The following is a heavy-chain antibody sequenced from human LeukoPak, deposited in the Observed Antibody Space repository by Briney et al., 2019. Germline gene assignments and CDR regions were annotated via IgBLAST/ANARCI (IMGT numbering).Heavy chain of an antibody. CDR3: AKNEYVWGSYRYVYLDY. CDR1: GFTFSSYA. D-gene: IGHD3-16*02. Sequence: GGSLRLSCAASGFTFSSYAMSWVRQAPGKGLEWVSAISGSGGSTYYADSVKGRFTISRDNSKNTLYLQMNSLRAEDTAVYYCAKNEYVWGSYRYVYLDYWGQGTLVTVSS. CDR2: ISGSGGST. V-gene: IGHV3-23*01. J-gene: IGHJ4*02.